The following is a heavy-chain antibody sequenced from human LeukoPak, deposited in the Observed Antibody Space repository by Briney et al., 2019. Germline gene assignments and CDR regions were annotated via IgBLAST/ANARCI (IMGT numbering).Heavy chain of an antibody. V-gene: IGHV1-8*01. CDR3: ARGRGRSRQGDKYYFDY. D-gene: IGHD1-1*01. CDR1: GYTFTSYD. CDR2: MNPNSGNT. J-gene: IGHJ4*02. Sequence: ASVTVSCKASGYTFTSYDINWVRQATGQGLEWMGWMNPNSGNTGYAQKFQGRVTMTRNTSISTAYMELSSLRSEDTAVYYCARGRGRSRQGDKYYFDYWGQGTLVTVSS.